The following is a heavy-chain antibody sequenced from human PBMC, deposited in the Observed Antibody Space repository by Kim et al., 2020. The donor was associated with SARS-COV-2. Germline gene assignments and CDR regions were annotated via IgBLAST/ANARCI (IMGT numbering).Heavy chain of an antibody. Sequence: AYSVKSRFTISRDNSKSTLYLQMNSLRAEDTAVYYCAKGIDILTGYFAMDVWGQGTTVTVSS. D-gene: IGHD3-9*01. CDR3: AKGIDILTGYFAMDV. J-gene: IGHJ6*02. V-gene: IGHV3-23*01.